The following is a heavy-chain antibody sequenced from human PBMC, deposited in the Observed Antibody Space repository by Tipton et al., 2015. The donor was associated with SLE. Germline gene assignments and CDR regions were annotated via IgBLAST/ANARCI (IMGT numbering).Heavy chain of an antibody. V-gene: IGHV4-34*01. D-gene: IGHD4-23*01. CDR1: GGSFSGYY. Sequence: TLSLTCAVYGGSFSGYYWSWIRQPPGKGLEWIGEINHSGSTNYNPSLKSRVPISVDTSKNQFSLKLSSVTAADTAAYYCAREGAYYGGNSFDYWGQGTLVTVSS. CDR3: AREGAYYGGNSFDY. CDR2: INHSGST. J-gene: IGHJ4*02.